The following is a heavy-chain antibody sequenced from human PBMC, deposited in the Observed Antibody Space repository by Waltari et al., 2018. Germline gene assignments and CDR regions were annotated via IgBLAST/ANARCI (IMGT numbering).Heavy chain of an antibody. Sequence: EVQVFASGAGVVQTGGSLRLPGAPSAFSFSDPVLTGVRQAPGKGLEWVASISGSGGNTYYADSVKGRFTISRDNSKNTLYLQMSSLRAEDTAIYYCVKVGGYGYSTPIPYLRYWGQGTLVTVSS. CDR1: AFSFSDPV. V-gene: IGHV3-23*01. D-gene: IGHD5-18*01. J-gene: IGHJ4*02. CDR2: ISGSGGNT. CDR3: VKVGGYGYSTPIPYLRY.